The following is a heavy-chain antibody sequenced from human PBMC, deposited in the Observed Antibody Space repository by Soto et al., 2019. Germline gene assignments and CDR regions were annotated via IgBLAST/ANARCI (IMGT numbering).Heavy chain of an antibody. CDR1: GGSFDITCSY. V-gene: IGHV4-39*02. J-gene: IGHJ4*02. CDR2: IYYSGST. CDR3: ATVPIGGTNPYYCDS. Sequence: QLQLQESGPGLVKPSETLSLTCTVSGGSFDITCSYWAWVRHPPGKGLEWIAYIYYSGSTYYNPSLRSRITISVDTSTNHLSLRLSSVTAADTAVYYCATVPIGGTNPYYCDSWGQGTLVTVSS. D-gene: IGHD1-1*01.